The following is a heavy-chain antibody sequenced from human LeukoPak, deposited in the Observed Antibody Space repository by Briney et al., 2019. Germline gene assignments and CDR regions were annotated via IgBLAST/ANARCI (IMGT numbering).Heavy chain of an antibody. J-gene: IGHJ4*02. Sequence: GGSLRLSCAMSGFTFRTYWMSWVRQAPGKGLEWVANMKEDGSEKFYVDSVKGRFTISRDDAKSSVYLQMNSLRAEDTALYYCARLNRGYCYGPTCYTEPGVGHWGQGTQVIVSS. D-gene: IGHD2-2*02. V-gene: IGHV3-7*01. CDR3: ARLNRGYCYGPTCYTEPGVGH. CDR1: GFTFRTYW. CDR2: MKEDGSEK.